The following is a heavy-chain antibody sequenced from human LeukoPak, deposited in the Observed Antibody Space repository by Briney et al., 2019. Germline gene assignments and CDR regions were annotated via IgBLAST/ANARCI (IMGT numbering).Heavy chain of an antibody. CDR3: ARVGPNSNYVGYFDY. V-gene: IGHV1-69*13. CDR1: GYTFSSYA. Sequence: SVKVSCKASGYTFSSYAISWVRQAPGQGLEWMGGIIPIFGTANYAQKFQGRVTITADESTSTAYMELSSLRSEDTAVYYCARVGPNSNYVGYFDYWGQGTLVTVSS. D-gene: IGHD4-11*01. J-gene: IGHJ4*02. CDR2: IIPIFGTA.